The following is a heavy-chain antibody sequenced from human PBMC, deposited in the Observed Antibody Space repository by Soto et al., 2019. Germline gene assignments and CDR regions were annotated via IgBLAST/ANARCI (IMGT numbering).Heavy chain of an antibody. J-gene: IGHJ6*02. CDR2: VSPSGNT. V-gene: IGHV4-31*03. CDR1: GDSISGGYY. CDR3: ARDRGSYGMDV. Sequence: QVQLQESGPGLVKPSQNLSLTCTVSGDSISGGYYWSWIRQHPGKGLEWIGYVSPSGNTYYNPSLNSRVSISIDTSKNHFSLEESSVTAADTAVYYCARDRGSYGMDVWGQGTTVTVSS.